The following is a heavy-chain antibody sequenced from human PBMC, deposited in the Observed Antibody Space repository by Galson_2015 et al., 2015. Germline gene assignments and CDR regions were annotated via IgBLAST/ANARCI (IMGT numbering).Heavy chain of an antibody. CDR2: IYYSGNT. Sequence: TLSLTCNVSGGSISSTNYYWGWIRQPPGKGLEWIGSIYYSGNTYYNPSLKSRVTISVDTSRNHFSLNLSSVTAADTAVYYCARAQQLGWFDPWGQGTLVTVSS. V-gene: IGHV4-39*07. D-gene: IGHD6-13*01. CDR1: GGSISSTNYY. J-gene: IGHJ5*02. CDR3: ARAQQLGWFDP.